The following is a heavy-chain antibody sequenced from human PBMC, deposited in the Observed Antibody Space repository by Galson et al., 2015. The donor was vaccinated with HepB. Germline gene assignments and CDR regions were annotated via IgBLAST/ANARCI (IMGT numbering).Heavy chain of an antibody. CDR2: IYYSGST. CDR1: GGSISSYY. Sequence: SETLSLTCTVSGGSISSYYWSWIRQPPGKGLEWIGYIYYSGSTNYNPSLKSRVPISVDTSKNQFSLKLSSVTAADTAVYYCARQSDDYVWGSYRYTRGLDAFDIWGQGTMVTVSS. J-gene: IGHJ3*02. CDR3: ARQSDDYVWGSYRYTRGLDAFDI. V-gene: IGHV4-59*08. D-gene: IGHD3-16*02.